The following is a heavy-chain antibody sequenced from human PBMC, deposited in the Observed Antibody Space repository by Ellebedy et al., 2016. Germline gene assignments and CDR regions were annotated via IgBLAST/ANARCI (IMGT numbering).Heavy chain of an antibody. CDR2: INPNSGGT. Sequence: ASVKVSCXASGYTFTGYYMHWVRQAPGQGLEWMGWINPNSGGTNYAQNFQGRVTMTRDTSISTAYMELSRLRSDDTAMYYCARDLFWSDGYWGQGTLVTVSS. D-gene: IGHD3-3*01. J-gene: IGHJ4*02. CDR1: GYTFTGYY. V-gene: IGHV1-2*02. CDR3: ARDLFWSDGY.